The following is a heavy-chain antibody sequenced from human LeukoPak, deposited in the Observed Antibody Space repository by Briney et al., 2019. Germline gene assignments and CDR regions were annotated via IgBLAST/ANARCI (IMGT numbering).Heavy chain of an antibody. CDR1: GGSFSGYY. Sequence: SETLSLTCAVYGGSFSGYYWSWIRQPPGKGLEWIGEINHSGSTNYNPSLKSRVAISVDTSKNQFSLKLSSVTAADTAVYYCARAPGYCSSTSCYLPYYFDYWGQGTLVTVSS. J-gene: IGHJ4*02. D-gene: IGHD2-2*01. CDR3: ARAPGYCSSTSCYLPYYFDY. CDR2: INHSGST. V-gene: IGHV4-34*01.